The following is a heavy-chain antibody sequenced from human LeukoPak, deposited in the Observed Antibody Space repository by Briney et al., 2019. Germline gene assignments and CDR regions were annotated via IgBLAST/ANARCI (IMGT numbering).Heavy chain of an antibody. V-gene: IGHV4-31*03. Sequence: SETLSLTCSVSGGSISSDNWYWSWIRQLPGEGLEWIGNIHFNGNTYYNPSLKSRTTISVDTSKNQFSLKLNSVAAADTAFYFCARGGRYCSSYSCSYNWFDPWGQGTLVTVSS. J-gene: IGHJ5*02. D-gene: IGHD2-2*01. CDR1: GGSISSDNWY. CDR2: IHFNGNT. CDR3: ARGGRYCSSYSCSYNWFDP.